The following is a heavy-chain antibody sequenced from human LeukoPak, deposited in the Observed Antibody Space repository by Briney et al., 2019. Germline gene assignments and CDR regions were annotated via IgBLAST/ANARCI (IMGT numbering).Heavy chain of an antibody. Sequence: LETLSLTCTVSGGSISSYYWSWIRQPPGKGLEWIGYIYYSGSTNYNPSLKSRVTISVDTSKNQFSLKLSSVTAADTAVYYCARHRSSGWFYFDYWGQGTLVTVSS. CDR3: ARHRSSGWFYFDY. CDR2: IYYSGST. CDR1: GGSISSYY. D-gene: IGHD6-19*01. J-gene: IGHJ4*02. V-gene: IGHV4-59*08.